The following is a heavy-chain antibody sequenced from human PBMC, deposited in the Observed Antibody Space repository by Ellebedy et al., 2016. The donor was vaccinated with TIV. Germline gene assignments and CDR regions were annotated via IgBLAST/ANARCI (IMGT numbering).Heavy chain of an antibody. J-gene: IGHJ5*02. CDR3: ARHSVENFDWSCFDA. Sequence: PGGSLRLSCAASGFTFSGSAMHWVRQASGKGLEWVGRIRSKANSYATAYAASVKGRFTISRDDSKNTVYLQMSSLKTEDTAVYYCARHSVENFDWSCFDAWGQGTLVTVSS. CDR2: IRSKANSYAT. CDR1: GFTFSGSA. D-gene: IGHD3-9*01. V-gene: IGHV3-73*01.